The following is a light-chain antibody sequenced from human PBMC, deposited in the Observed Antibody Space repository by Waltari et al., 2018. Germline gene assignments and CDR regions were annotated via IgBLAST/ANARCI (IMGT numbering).Light chain of an antibody. CDR1: ASNIGNNV. CDR2: RSD. V-gene: IGLV1-44*01. CDR3: AAWDDSLNGRWV. J-gene: IGLJ3*02. Sequence: QSVLTQPPSASGTPGQGVTISCSGGASNIGNNVVNWYQQVPGKAPKLIIYRSDRRPAGVPERFSGSKSGTSASLAISGLQSEDEADYYCAAWDDSLNGRWVFGGGTKVTVL.